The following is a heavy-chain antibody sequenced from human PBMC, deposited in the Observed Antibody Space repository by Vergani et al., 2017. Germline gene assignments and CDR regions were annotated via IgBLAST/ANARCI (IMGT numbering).Heavy chain of an antibody. CDR3: ARVSDGSGEWDY. CDR2: IWYDGSNK. V-gene: IGHV3-33*01. J-gene: IGHJ4*02. CDR1: GFTFSSYG. D-gene: IGHD3-10*01. Sequence: QVQLVESGGGVVQPGRSLRLSCAASGFTFSSYGMHWVRQAPGKGLEWVAVIWYDGSNKYYADSVKGRFTISRDNSKNTLYLQMNSLRAEYTAVYYCARVSDGSGEWDYWGQGTLVTVSS.